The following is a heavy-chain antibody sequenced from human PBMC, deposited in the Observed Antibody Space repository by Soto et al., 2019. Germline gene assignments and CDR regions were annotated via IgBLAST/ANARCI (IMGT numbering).Heavy chain of an antibody. Sequence: QVQLVESGGGVVQPGRSLRLSCAASGFTFSSYAMHWVRQAPGKGLEWVAVISYDGSNKYYADSVKGRFTISRDNSKNTLYLQMNSLRAEDTAVYYCAREQGYSSGWYRIYYYYGMDVWGQGTTVTVSS. CDR3: AREQGYSSGWYRIYYYYGMDV. J-gene: IGHJ6*02. D-gene: IGHD6-19*01. CDR2: ISYDGSNK. CDR1: GFTFSSYA. V-gene: IGHV3-30-3*01.